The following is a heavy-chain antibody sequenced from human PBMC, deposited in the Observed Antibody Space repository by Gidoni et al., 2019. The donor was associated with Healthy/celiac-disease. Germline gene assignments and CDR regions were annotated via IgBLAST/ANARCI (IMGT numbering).Heavy chain of an antibody. CDR1: GGTFSSYA. J-gene: IGHJ4*02. CDR2: ISGRGGST. Sequence: EVQMWESGGGMVQHGGSLRLTWAAGGGTFSSYAMSWVRQAPGKGLEWVSAISGRGGSTYYADSVKGRFTISRDNSKNTLYLQMNSLRAEDTAVYYCAKQPLIRRALDYWGQGTLVTVSS. CDR3: AKQPLIRRALDY. V-gene: IGHV3-23*01. D-gene: IGHD3-22*01.